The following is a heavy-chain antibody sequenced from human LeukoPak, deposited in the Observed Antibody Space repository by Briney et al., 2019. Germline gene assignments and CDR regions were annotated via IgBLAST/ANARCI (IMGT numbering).Heavy chain of an antibody. V-gene: IGHV3-30*04. CDR2: ISYDGSNK. CDR3: ARDHVRFDY. CDR1: GFTFSSYA. Sequence: GGSLRLSCAASGFTFSSYAMHWVRQAPGKGLEWVAVISYDGSNKYYADSVKGRFTISRDNTKNTLYLQMNSLRAEDTAVYYCARDHVRFDYWGQGTLVTVSS. J-gene: IGHJ4*02. D-gene: IGHD6-6*01.